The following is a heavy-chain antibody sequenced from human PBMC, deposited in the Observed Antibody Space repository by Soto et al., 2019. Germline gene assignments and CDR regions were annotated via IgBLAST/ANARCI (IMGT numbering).Heavy chain of an antibody. D-gene: IGHD3-3*01. Sequence: ASVKVSCKASGYTFTSYAMLWVRQAPGQRLEWMGWINAGNGNTKYSQKFQGRVTITRDTSASTAYMELSSLRSEDTAVFYCARTSGYYFYDYWGQGTLVTVSS. V-gene: IGHV1-3*01. CDR3: ARTSGYYFYDY. J-gene: IGHJ4*02. CDR1: GYTFTSYA. CDR2: INAGNGNT.